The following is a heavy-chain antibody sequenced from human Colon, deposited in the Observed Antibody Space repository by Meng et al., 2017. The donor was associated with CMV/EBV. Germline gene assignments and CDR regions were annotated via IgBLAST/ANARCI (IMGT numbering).Heavy chain of an antibody. Sequence: EVQLVESGGGLVQPGGSLRLSCAASVFTFSSYWMHWVRQAPGKGLVWVSRINSDGSSTVYADSVKGRFTISRDNAKNTLYLQMNSLRAEDTAIYYCARVRGQQLVTIDYWGQGTLVTVSS. CDR2: INSDGSST. CDR1: VFTFSSYW. D-gene: IGHD6-13*01. J-gene: IGHJ4*02. V-gene: IGHV3-74*01. CDR3: ARVRGQQLVTIDY.